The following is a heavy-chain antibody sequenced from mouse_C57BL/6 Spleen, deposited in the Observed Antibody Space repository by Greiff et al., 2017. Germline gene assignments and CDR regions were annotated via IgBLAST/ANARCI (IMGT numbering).Heavy chain of an antibody. CDR3: ARSRFDGYYGCDY. CDR1: GYSITSDY. D-gene: IGHD2-3*01. Sequence: EVKLVESGPGLAKPSQTLSLTCSVTGYSITSDYWNWIRKFPGNKLEYMGYISYSGSTYYNPSLKSRISITRDTSKNQYYLQLNSVTTEDTATDYCARSRFDGYYGCDYWGQGTTLTVSS. J-gene: IGHJ2*01. CDR2: ISYSGST. V-gene: IGHV3-8*01.